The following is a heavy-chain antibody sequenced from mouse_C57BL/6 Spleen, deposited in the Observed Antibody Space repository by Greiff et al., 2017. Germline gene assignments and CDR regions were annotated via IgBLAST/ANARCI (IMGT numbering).Heavy chain of an antibody. J-gene: IGHJ3*01. CDR1: GYAFTNYL. CDR3: ERSEYYDSSFAY. Sequence: VQLQQSGAELVRPGTSVKVSCKASGYAFTNYLIEWVKQRPGQGLEWIGVINPGSGGTNYNEKFKGKATLTADKSSSTAYMQLSSLTSEDSAVYGCERSEYYDSSFAYWGQGTLVTVSA. V-gene: IGHV1-54*01. D-gene: IGHD1-1*01. CDR2: INPGSGGT.